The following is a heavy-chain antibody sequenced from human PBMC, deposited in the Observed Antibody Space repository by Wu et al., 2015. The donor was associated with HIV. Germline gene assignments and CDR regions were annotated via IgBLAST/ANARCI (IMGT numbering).Heavy chain of an antibody. Sequence: QVQLVQSGAELKKPGASVKVSCKASGYTFTGYYMHWVRQAPGQGLEWMGIINPSGGSTSYAQKFQGRVTMTRDTSTSTVYMELSSLRSEDTAVYYCARAYGSGSYYIGSDYYYYGMDVWGQGTTVTVSS. CDR2: INPSGGST. J-gene: IGHJ6*02. CDR3: ARAYGSGSYYIGSDYYYYGMDV. V-gene: IGHV1-46*01. CDR1: GYTFTGYY. D-gene: IGHD3-10*01.